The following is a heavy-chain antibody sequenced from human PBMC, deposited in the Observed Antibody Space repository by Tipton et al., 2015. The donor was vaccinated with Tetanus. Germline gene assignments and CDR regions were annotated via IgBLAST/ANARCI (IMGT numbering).Heavy chain of an antibody. CDR3: ARANYDFPKKGPFDS. V-gene: IGHV4-59*01. Sequence: TLSLTCTVSGGSMSTYYWSWIRQPPGKGLEWIGYISYSGSTNSNYSLKSRITISQDTSKNQFSLKLTSVTAADTAVYYCARANYDFPKKGPFDSWGQGTLVTVSS. CDR2: ISYSGST. J-gene: IGHJ4*02. CDR1: GGSMSTYY. D-gene: IGHD3-3*01.